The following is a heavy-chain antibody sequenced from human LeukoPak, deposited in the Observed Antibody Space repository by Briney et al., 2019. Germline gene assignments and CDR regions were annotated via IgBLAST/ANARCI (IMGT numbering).Heavy chain of an antibody. V-gene: IGHV3-21*01. Sequence: GGSLRLSCAASGFTFSNYAINWVRQAPGKGLEWFSSISTTGTYTDYADSVKGRFTISRDNTKNSVFLQMNGLKAEDTAVYYCARIQTSSGASHYYFDYWGQGSLVTVSS. D-gene: IGHD2-15*01. J-gene: IGHJ4*02. CDR2: ISTTGTYT. CDR1: GFTFSNYA. CDR3: ARIQTSSGASHYYFDY.